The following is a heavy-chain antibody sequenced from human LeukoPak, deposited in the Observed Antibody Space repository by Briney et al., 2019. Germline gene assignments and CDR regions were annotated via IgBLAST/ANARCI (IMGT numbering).Heavy chain of an antibody. Sequence: SQTLSLTCAISGDSVSSNSAAWNWIRQSPSRGLEWLGRTYYRLKWYKDYAESVKSRMTISPDTSTNEVSLQLNSVTYEDTAVYYCARGEAFFDYWGQGALVTVSS. J-gene: IGHJ4*02. CDR3: ARGEAFFDY. V-gene: IGHV6-1*01. CDR1: GDSVSSNSAA. CDR2: TYYRLKWYK.